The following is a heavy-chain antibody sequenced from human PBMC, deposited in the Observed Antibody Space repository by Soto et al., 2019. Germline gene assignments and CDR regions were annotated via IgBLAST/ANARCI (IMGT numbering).Heavy chain of an antibody. J-gene: IGHJ6*01. CDR3: ARGGTPIYGSGSYYNVYYYYGMDV. V-gene: IGHV1-3*01. D-gene: IGHD3-10*01. CDR2: INAGNGNT. CDR1: GYTFTSYA. Sequence: QVQLVQSGAEVKKPGASVKVSCKASGYTFTSYAMHWVRQAPGQRLEWMGWINAGNGNTKYSQKFQGRVTITRDTSSSTAYMELSSLRSEDTAVYYCARGGTPIYGSGSYYNVYYYYGMDVW.